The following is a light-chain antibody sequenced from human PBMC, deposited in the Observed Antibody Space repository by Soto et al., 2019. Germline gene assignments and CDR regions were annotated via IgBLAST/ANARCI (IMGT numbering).Light chain of an antibody. J-gene: IGLJ1*01. V-gene: IGLV1-40*01. CDR1: SSNIGAGYD. CDR3: QSYDSRLSGSXV. CDR2: GND. Sequence: QSVLTQPPSVSGAPGQRVTISCTGSSSNIGAGYDVHWYQQLPGTAPKLLIYGNDNRPSGVPDRFSGSKSDTSASLAITGXXXXXXXDXYCQSYDSRLSGSXVFGTGTKVTVL.